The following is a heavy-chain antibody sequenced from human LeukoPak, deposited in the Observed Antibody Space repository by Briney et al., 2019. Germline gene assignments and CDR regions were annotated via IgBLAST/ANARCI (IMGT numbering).Heavy chain of an antibody. CDR2: ISYDGSNK. J-gene: IGHJ4*02. CDR3: ARDVRRRAVAGTFDY. V-gene: IGHV3-30-3*01. D-gene: IGHD6-19*01. Sequence: GGSLRLSCAASGFTFSSYAMHWVRQAPGKGLGWVAVISYDGSNKYYADSVKGRFTISRDNSKNTLYLQMNSLRAEDTAVYYCARDVRRRAVAGTFDYWGQGTLVTVSS. CDR1: GFTFSSYA.